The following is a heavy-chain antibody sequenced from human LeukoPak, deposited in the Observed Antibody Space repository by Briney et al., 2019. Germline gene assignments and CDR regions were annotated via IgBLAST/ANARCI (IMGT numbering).Heavy chain of an antibody. V-gene: IGHV1-2*06. D-gene: IGHD3-10*01. CDR1: GYTFTGYY. Sequence: ASVKVSCKASGYTFTGYYMHWVRQAPGQGLEWMGRINPNSGGTNYAQKFQGRVTMTRDTSTSTAYMELSRLRSDDTAVYYCARDYYGSGSYYAPTDYWGQGTLVTVSS. J-gene: IGHJ4*02. CDR2: INPNSGGT. CDR3: ARDYYGSGSYYAPTDY.